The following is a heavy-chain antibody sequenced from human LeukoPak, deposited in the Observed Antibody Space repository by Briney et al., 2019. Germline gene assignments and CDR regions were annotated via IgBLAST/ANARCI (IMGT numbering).Heavy chain of an antibody. J-gene: IGHJ4*02. Sequence: PSETLSLTCAVSGYSISSTNWWGWIRQPPGKGLEWIGYIYYSGSTYYNPSLKCRVTMSVDTSKNQFSLKLSSVTAVDTAVYYCAKYSGSYYVDYWGQGTLVTVSS. CDR3: AKYSGSYYVDY. V-gene: IGHV4-28*01. CDR1: GYSISSTNW. D-gene: IGHD1-26*01. CDR2: IYYSGST.